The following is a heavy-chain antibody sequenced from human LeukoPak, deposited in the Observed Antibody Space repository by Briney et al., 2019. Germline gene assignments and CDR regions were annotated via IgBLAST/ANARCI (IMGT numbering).Heavy chain of an antibody. CDR3: ARGPTFAAPSFDY. CDR1: GFTFSSYW. V-gene: IGHV3-74*01. D-gene: IGHD3-3*01. CDR2: INSDGSST. J-gene: IGHJ4*02. Sequence: GGSLRLSCAASGFTFSSYWMHWVRQAPGKGLVWVSRINSDGSSTSYADSVKGRFTISRDNAKNTLYLQMNSLRAEDTAVYNCARGPTFAAPSFDYWGQGTLVTVSS.